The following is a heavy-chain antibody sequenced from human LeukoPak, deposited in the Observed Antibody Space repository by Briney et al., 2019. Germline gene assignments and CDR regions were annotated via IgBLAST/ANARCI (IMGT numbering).Heavy chain of an antibody. CDR2: IYYTGST. CDR1: GGSVNSGSYY. CDR3: ARQPRSIAVAGTIGFDY. J-gene: IGHJ4*02. V-gene: IGHV4-61*01. Sequence: SETLSLTCTVSGGSVNSGSYYWSWIRQPPGKGLEWIGYIYYTGSTYYNSSLKSRVTISVDTSKNQFSLKLSSVTAADTAVYYCARQPRSIAVAGTIGFDYWGQGTLVTVSS. D-gene: IGHD6-19*01.